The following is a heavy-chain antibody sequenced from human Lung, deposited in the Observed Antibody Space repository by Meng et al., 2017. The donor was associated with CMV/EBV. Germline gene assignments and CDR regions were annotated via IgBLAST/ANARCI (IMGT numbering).Heavy chain of an antibody. CDR2: IDHSGST. CDR3: ARMIMNNYDYHFAMDV. V-gene: IGHV4-34*01. J-gene: IGHJ6*02. CDR1: GGSLGDYF. Sequence: TLSLTCXVYGGSLGDYFWTWIRQPPGKGLEWIGEIDHSGSTKYNPSLKSRATISDDASKNQLSLKLRSLTAADTAVYYCARMIMNNYDYHFAMDVWGQGTSVTVSS. D-gene: IGHD3-16*01.